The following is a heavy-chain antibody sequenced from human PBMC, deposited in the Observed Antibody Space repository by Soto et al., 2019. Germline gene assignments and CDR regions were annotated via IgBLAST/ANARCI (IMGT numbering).Heavy chain of an antibody. CDR1: GFTFSSYG. V-gene: IGHV3-30*18. CDR3: AKDKGLFDWLLYLDY. J-gene: IGHJ4*02. CDR2: ISYDGSNK. Sequence: SLRLSCAASGFTFSSYGMHWVRQAPGKGLEWVAVISYDGSNKYYADSVKGRFTISRDNSKNTLYLQMNSLRAEDTAVYYCAKDKGLFDWLLYLDYWGQGTLVTVSS. D-gene: IGHD3-9*01.